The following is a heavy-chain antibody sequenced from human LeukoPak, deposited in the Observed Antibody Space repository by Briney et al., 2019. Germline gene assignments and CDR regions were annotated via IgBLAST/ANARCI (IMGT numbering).Heavy chain of an antibody. J-gene: IGHJ4*02. D-gene: IGHD4-23*01. CDR3: AKDAYGGNSFIFDY. CDR2: IKQDGSEK. V-gene: IGHV3-7*03. CDR1: GFTFSSYW. Sequence: PGGSLRLSCAASGFTFSSYWMSWVRQAPGKGLEWVANIKQDGSEKYYVDSVKGRFTISRDNSKNTLYLQMNSLRAEDTAVYYCAKDAYGGNSFIFDYWGQGTLVTVSS.